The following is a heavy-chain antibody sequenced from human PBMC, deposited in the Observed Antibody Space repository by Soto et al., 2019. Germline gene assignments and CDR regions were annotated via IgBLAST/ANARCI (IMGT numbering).Heavy chain of an antibody. CDR3: ARFDWYFDL. Sequence: QVQLQESGPGLVKPSETLSLTCTVSGGSISSYYWRWIRQPPGKGLEWIGYIYYTGDTTYDPSRMHRVTIAVDPCTTRFSLQLRSVTAADTAVYYGARFDWYFDLWGRGALVAVSS. V-gene: IGHV4-59*01. CDR2: IYYTGDT. CDR1: GGSISSYY. J-gene: IGHJ2*01. D-gene: IGHD3-16*01.